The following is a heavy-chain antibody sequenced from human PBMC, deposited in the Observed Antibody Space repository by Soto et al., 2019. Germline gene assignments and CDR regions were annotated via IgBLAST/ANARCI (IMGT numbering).Heavy chain of an antibody. V-gene: IGHV4-39*01. J-gene: IGHJ4*02. Sequence: QLQLQESGPGLVKPSETLSLTCTVSGGSISSSSYYWGWIRQPPGKGLEWIGSIYYSGSTYYNPSLKSRVTISVDTSENQFSLKLSSVTAADTAVYYCARQRGTGRWLLWGFDYWGQGTLVTVSS. CDR3: ARQRGTGRWLLWGFDY. CDR2: IYYSGST. D-gene: IGHD3-16*01. CDR1: GGSISSSSYY.